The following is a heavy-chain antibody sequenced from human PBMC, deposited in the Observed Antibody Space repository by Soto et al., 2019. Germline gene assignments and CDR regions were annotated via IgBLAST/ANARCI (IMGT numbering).Heavy chain of an antibody. CDR3: ARTAKNWFDP. J-gene: IGHJ5*02. CDR1: GDSISSGAFY. CDR2: IYYRGST. Sequence: SETLSLTCTVSGDSISSGAFYWSWIRQHPGKGLEWLGYIYYRGSTYYNPSLKSRLIISIDTSKNQFSLRLSSVTAADTDVYYCARTAKNWFDPWGQGTPVTVSS. D-gene: IGHD2-21*02. V-gene: IGHV4-31*03.